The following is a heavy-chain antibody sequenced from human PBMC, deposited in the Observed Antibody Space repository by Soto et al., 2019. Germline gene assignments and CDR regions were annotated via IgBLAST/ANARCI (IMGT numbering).Heavy chain of an antibody. CDR2: ISGSGGST. V-gene: IGHV3-23*01. J-gene: IGHJ4*02. CDR1: GFTFSSYS. D-gene: IGHD3-22*01. Sequence: TGGSLILSCAASGFTFSSYSMSWVRQAPGKGLEWVSAISGSGGSTYYADSVKGRFTISRDNSKNTLYLQMNSLRAEDTAVYYCAKDGSRYYDSSGRLVFDYWGQGTLVTVSS. CDR3: AKDGSRYYDSSGRLVFDY.